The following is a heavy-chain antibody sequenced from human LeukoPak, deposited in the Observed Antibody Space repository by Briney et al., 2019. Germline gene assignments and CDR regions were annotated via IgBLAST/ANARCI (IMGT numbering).Heavy chain of an antibody. J-gene: IGHJ3*01. D-gene: IGHD2-21*01. Sequence: ASVKVSCKASGYTFLDYSVTWVRQAPGQGLEWMGWISGYRGNTNYAQKFQGRVTMTTDTSTSTAHLEMRSLRPDDTAVYYCARETIVAFDVWGQGTMVTVSS. CDR3: ARETIVAFDV. CDR1: GYTFLDYS. CDR2: ISGYRGNT. V-gene: IGHV1-18*01.